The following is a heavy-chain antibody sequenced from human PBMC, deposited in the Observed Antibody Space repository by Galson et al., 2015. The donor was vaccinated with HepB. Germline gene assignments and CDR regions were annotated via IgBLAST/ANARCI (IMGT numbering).Heavy chain of an antibody. CDR2: INSDGKMI. CDR3: ARASPEDAFDI. J-gene: IGHJ3*02. V-gene: IGHV3-74*01. Sequence: SLRLSCAASEFTLTNYWMQWVRQAPGKGLVWVSRINSDGKMITYADSVKGRFTISRDNAKNSLYLQMNSLRAEDTAVYYCARASPEDAFDIWGQGTMVTVSS. D-gene: IGHD1-14*01. CDR1: EFTLTNYW.